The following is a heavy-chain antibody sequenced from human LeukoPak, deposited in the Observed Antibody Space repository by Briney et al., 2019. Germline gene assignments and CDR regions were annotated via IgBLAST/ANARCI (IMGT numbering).Heavy chain of an antibody. J-gene: IGHJ5*02. Sequence: SETLSLTCTVSGGSISSYYWSWIRQPAGKGLEWIGRIYTSGSTNYNPSLKSRVTMSVDTSKNQFSLRLSSVTAADTAVYYCAREMITFGRVISWFDPWGQGTLVTVS. CDR2: IYTSGST. CDR1: GGSISSYY. V-gene: IGHV4-4*07. D-gene: IGHD3-16*02. CDR3: AREMITFGRVISWFDP.